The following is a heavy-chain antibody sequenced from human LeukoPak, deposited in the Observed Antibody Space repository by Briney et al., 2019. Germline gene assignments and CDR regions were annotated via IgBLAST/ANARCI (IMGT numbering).Heavy chain of an antibody. CDR3: GKDKPWCGDVCIDF. CDR2: ISSAGSKI. CDR1: GFKFNTYE. V-gene: IGHV3-48*03. J-gene: IGHJ4*02. Sequence: GGSLRLSCAASGFKFNTYEMNWVRQAPGEGLEWISYISSAGSKIYYADSVLGRFTISRDNTRNALYLQLKSPRVEDTAVYYCGKDKPWCGDVCIDFWGQGTLVTVSA. D-gene: IGHD3-16*01.